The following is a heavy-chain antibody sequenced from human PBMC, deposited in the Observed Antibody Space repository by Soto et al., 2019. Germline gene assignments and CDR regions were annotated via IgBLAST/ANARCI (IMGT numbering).Heavy chain of an antibody. CDR3: ARVPIGATYGYSWHFEL. CDR2: TYSGGTT. Sequence: EVQLVESGGGLVQPGGSLRLSCAASGFIVSSYFMTWVRQAPGKGLECVSITYSGGTTYYAGSVEGRFTISRDNSKNTLYLQMSSLRVEDTAVYYCARVPIGATYGYSWHFELWGRGTLVTVSS. D-gene: IGHD5-18*01. V-gene: IGHV3-66*01. J-gene: IGHJ2*01. CDR1: GFIVSSYF.